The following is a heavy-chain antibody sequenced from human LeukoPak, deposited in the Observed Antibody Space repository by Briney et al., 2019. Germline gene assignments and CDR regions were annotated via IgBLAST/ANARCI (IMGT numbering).Heavy chain of an antibody. CDR3: AKTVVVITFRFDS. CDR2: ISGDGART. V-gene: IGHV3-23*01. CDR1: GFTFSSYV. J-gene: IGHJ4*02. Sequence: GGSLRLSCAASGFTFSSYVMSWVRQAPGKGLEWVSAISGDGARTYYADSVKGRFTISRDNSKNTLDLQMNSLRAEDTAIYYCAKTVVVITFRFDSWGQGSLVTVSS. D-gene: IGHD2-21*01.